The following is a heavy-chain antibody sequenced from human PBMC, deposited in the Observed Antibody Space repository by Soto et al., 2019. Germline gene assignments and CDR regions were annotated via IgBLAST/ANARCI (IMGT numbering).Heavy chain of an antibody. CDR3: GKDVGDYVPYYYGVDV. D-gene: IGHD1-26*01. CDR2: IAYDGNEK. V-gene: IGHV3-30*18. J-gene: IGHJ6*02. CDR1: GFTFKTHA. Sequence: QVQLVESGGGVVQPGTSLRLSCAASGFTFKTHAMHWVRQAPGKGLEWMAVIAYDGNEKFYADSVKGRFTISRDNSKNALYLQINTLSNEDTAVYYCGKDVGDYVPYYYGVDVWGQGTTVTVSS.